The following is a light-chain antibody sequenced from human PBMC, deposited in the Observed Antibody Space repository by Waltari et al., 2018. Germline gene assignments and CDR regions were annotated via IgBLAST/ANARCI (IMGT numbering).Light chain of an antibody. Sequence: QSALTQPPSASGSPGQSVTISCTEPGSDLVDDNSVSWYQQHPDKAPKLLIYEVNKRPSGVPDRFSGSKSGNTASLTVSGLQTEDEADYYCSSYAGTNSLHVIFGGGTKLTVL. CDR3: SSYAGTNSLHVI. V-gene: IGLV2-8*01. CDR2: EVN. CDR1: GSDLVDDNS. J-gene: IGLJ2*01.